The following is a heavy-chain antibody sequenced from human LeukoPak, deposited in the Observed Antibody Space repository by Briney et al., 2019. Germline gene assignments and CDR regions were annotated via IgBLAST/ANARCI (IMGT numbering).Heavy chain of an antibody. D-gene: IGHD3-22*01. CDR2: IYYSGST. V-gene: IGHV4-30-4*01. Sequence: PQTLSLTCTVSGGSISSGDYYWSWIRQPPGKGLEWIGYIYYSGSTYYNPSLKSRVTISVDTSKNQFSLKLSSVTAADTAVYYCARAFLTYYYDSSGYYYFDYWGQGTLVTVSS. CDR1: GGSISSGDYY. J-gene: IGHJ4*02. CDR3: ARAFLTYYYDSSGYYYFDY.